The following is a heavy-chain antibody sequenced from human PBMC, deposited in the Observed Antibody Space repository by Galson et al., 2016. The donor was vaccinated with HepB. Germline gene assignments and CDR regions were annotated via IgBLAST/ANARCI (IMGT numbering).Heavy chain of an antibody. CDR3: VRAFTTTWYHFDY. J-gene: IGHJ4*02. Sequence: SLRLSCAASGFTFSIYSMHWVRQAPGKGLEWVTAIGISGATYYSDSVRGRFTISRENARDSFYLQMNGLTAGDTALYYCVRAFTTTWYHFDYWGQGALVTVSS. D-gene: IGHD3-22*01. CDR2: IGISGAT. V-gene: IGHV3-13*01. CDR1: GFTFSIYS.